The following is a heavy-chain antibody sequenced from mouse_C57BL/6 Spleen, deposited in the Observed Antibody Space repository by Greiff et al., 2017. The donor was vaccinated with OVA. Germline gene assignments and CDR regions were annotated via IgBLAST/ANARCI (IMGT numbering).Heavy chain of an antibody. Sequence: EVKLVESGGGLVKPGGSLKLSCAASGFTFSSYAMSWVRQTPEKRLEWVATISDGGSYTYYPDNVKGRFTISRDNAKNNLYLQMSHLKSEDTAMYYCARKANYYGSTSDWYFDVWGTGTTVTVSS. CDR2: ISDGGSYT. V-gene: IGHV5-4*03. CDR3: ARKANYYGSTSDWYFDV. J-gene: IGHJ1*03. D-gene: IGHD1-1*01. CDR1: GFTFSSYA.